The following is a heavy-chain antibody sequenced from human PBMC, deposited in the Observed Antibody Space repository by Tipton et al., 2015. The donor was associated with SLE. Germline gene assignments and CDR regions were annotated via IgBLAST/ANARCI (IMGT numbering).Heavy chain of an antibody. CDR2: INSDGSST. CDR1: GFTFSSYW. CDR3: ARGGLRFLEWLLPGY. V-gene: IGHV3-74*01. J-gene: IGHJ4*02. D-gene: IGHD3-3*01. Sequence: SLRLSCAASGFTFSSYWMHWVRQAPGKGLVWVSRINSDGSSTSYADSVKGRFTISRDNAKNTLYLQMNSLRAEDTAVYYCARGGLRFLEWLLPGYWGQGTLVTVSS.